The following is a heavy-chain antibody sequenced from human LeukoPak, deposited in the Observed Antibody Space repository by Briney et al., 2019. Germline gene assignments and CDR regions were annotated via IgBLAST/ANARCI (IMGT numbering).Heavy chain of an antibody. J-gene: IGHJ4*02. CDR2: INPNSGGT. CDR3: AFIAAAGTGGDFDY. Sequence: ASVKVSCKASGYTFTGYYMHWVRQAPGQGLEWMGRINPNSGGTNYAQKLQGGVTMTRDTSISTAYMELSRLRSDDTAVYYCAFIAAAGTGGDFDYWGQGTLVTVSS. CDR1: GYTFTGYY. V-gene: IGHV1-2*06. D-gene: IGHD6-13*01.